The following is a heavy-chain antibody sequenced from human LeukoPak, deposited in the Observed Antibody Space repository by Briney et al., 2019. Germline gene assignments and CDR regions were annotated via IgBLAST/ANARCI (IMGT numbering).Heavy chain of an antibody. Sequence: ASVKVSCKASGYTFTSYDINWVRQATGQGLEWMGWMNPNSGNTGYAQKFQGRVTMTRNTSISTAYMELSSLRSEDTAVYYCARMYYYDSSGYYLLLLDYWGQGTLVTVSS. CDR3: ARMYYYDSSGYYLLLLDY. J-gene: IGHJ4*02. CDR1: GYTFTSYD. D-gene: IGHD3-22*01. CDR2: MNPNSGNT. V-gene: IGHV1-8*01.